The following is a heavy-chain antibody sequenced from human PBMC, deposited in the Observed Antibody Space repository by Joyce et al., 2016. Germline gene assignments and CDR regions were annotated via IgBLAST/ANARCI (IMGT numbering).Heavy chain of an antibody. CDR2: IADDGNNK. CDR3: ARQGVFPGGPSYGMDV. Sequence: QVVLVESGGDVVRPGRSLRLSCAASGFTFSNYVIHWVRQAPGKGLEWVSFIADDGNNKYYADSVKGRFTVSRDNSKNTLYLQMNSLRVEDTAVYYCARQGVFPGGPSYGMDVWGQGTSVTVSS. V-gene: IGHV3-30-3*01. D-gene: IGHD1-14*01. J-gene: IGHJ6*02. CDR1: GFTFSNYV.